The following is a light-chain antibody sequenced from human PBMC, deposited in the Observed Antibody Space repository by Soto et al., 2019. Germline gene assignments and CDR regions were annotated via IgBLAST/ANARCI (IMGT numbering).Light chain of an antibody. CDR3: QQNYIYPPA. J-gene: IGKJ3*01. V-gene: IGKV1-5*03. Sequence: DIQMTQSPSTLSASVGDRVTITCRASRDVRIYLAWYQQKPGKAPKLLIFQTSILEAGVPSRFIGSGSKTDFSLAISGLQPEDSATYFCQQNYIYPPAFGPGTKVEI. CDR1: RDVRIY. CDR2: QTS.